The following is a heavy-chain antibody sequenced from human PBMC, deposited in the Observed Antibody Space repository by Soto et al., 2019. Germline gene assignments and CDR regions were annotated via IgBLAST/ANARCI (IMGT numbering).Heavy chain of an antibody. J-gene: IGHJ2*01. V-gene: IGHV3-15*07. Sequence: EVQLVESGGGLVKPGGSLRLSCAASGFTFSNAWMNWVRQAPGKGLEWVGRIKSKIDGGTTDYAAPVKGRFTISRDDSKNTLYLQMNSLKTEDTAVYYCTTDQVGAKYWYFDLWGRGTLVTVSS. CDR1: GFTFSNAW. CDR3: TTDQVGAKYWYFDL. CDR2: IKSKIDGGTT. D-gene: IGHD4-17*01.